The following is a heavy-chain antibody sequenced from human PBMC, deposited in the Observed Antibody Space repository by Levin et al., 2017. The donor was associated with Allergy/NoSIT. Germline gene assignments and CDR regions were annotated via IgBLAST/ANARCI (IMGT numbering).Heavy chain of an antibody. CDR2: ISSSSSTI. V-gene: IGHV3-48*01. CDR3: ARDTSSLWFGELLSYYFDY. CDR1: GFTFSSYS. D-gene: IGHD3-10*01. Sequence: GGSLRLSCAASGFTFSSYSMNWVRQAPGKGLEWVSYISSSSSTIYYADSVKGRFTISRDNAKNSLYLQMNSLRAEDTAVYYCARDTSSLWFGELLSYYFDYWGQGTLVTVSS. J-gene: IGHJ4*02.